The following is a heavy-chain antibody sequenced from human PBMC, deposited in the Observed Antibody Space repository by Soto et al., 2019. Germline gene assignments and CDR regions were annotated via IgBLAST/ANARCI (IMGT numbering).Heavy chain of an antibody. CDR3: ALRCEGGSCYSSSIYYYGMDV. Sequence: GASVTGSFRASGGTFVSYAITWVRQAPGQGLELMGGIIPIFGTANYAQKFQGRVTITADKSTSTAYMELSSLRSEDTAVYYCALRCEGGSCYSSSIYYYGMDVWGQGTTVTVS. D-gene: IGHD2-15*01. J-gene: IGHJ6*02. CDR1: GGTFVSYA. V-gene: IGHV1-69*06. CDR2: IIPIFGTA.